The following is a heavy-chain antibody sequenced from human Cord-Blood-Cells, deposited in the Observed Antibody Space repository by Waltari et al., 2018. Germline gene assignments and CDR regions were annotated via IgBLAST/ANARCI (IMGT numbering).Heavy chain of an antibody. CDR2: ISYDGSNK. V-gene: IGHV3-30-3*01. J-gene: IGHJ4*02. CDR1: GFTFSSYA. Sequence: QVQLVESGGGVVQPGRSLRLSCAASGFTFSSYAMHWVRQAPGKGMEWVAVISYDGSNKYYADSVKCRFTISRDNSKNTLYLQMNRLRAEDTAVYYCASPSYYFDYWGQGTLVTVSS. D-gene: IGHD6-6*01. CDR3: ASPSYYFDY.